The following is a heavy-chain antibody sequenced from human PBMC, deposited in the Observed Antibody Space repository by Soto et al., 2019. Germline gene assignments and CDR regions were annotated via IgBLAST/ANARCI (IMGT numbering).Heavy chain of an antibody. CDR2: TYYRSKWYN. J-gene: IGHJ3*02. V-gene: IGHV6-1*01. CDR3: ARTVVVHLPHGFDI. CDR1: GDSVSSNSAA. D-gene: IGHD3-10*01. Sequence: SQTLSLTCAISGDSVSSNSAACNWIRQSPSRGLEWLGRTYYRSKWYNDYAVSVKSRITINPDTSKNQFSLQLNSVTPEDTAVYYCARTVVVHLPHGFDIWGPGTMVTVSS.